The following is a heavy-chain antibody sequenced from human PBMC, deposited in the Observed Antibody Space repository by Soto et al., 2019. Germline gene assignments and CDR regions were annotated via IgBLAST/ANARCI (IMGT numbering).Heavy chain of an antibody. Sequence: QVQLVQSGAEVKKPGSSVKVSCKASGGIFSDHTFSWVRQAPGQGLEWMGRIIPILDITNYAQNFRGTVTISADKSTSTAYLEMSSLRSEDTAVYYCAKEGSFDGSGYEYWGQGTLVTVSS. D-gene: IGHD3-10*01. V-gene: IGHV1-69*08. CDR1: GGIFSDHT. CDR2: IIPILDIT. J-gene: IGHJ4*02. CDR3: AKEGSFDGSGYEY.